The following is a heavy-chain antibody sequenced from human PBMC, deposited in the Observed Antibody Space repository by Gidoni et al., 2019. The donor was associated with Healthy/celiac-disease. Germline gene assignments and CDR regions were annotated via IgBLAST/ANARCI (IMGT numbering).Heavy chain of an antibody. Sequence: QLQLQESGPGLVTPSETLSLTCTVSGCSISSSSYYLGWIRQPPGKGLEWIGSIYYSGSTYYNPSLKSRVTISVDTSKNQFSLKLSSVTAADTAVYYCARHRRPMTDKSDYYYYYYMDVWGKGTTVTVSS. D-gene: IGHD3-22*01. CDR3: ARHRRPMTDKSDYYYYYYMDV. CDR2: IYYSGST. J-gene: IGHJ6*03. V-gene: IGHV4-39*01. CDR1: GCSISSSSYY.